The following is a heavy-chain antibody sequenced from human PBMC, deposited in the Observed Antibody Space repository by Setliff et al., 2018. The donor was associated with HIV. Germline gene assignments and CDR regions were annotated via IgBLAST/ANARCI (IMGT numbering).Heavy chain of an antibody. CDR1: GGSMSGYY. J-gene: IGHJ5*02. Sequence: SETLSLTCSVSGGSMSGYYWNWIRQPAGKGLEWIGYVYYTGKTYYNPSLESRISMSVDTSKNQFSLKLTSVTAADTAIYYCARDLTSNSNCFEPWGQGTQVTVSS. CDR2: VYYTGKT. D-gene: IGHD4-4*01. V-gene: IGHV4-59*06. CDR3: ARDLTSNSNCFEP.